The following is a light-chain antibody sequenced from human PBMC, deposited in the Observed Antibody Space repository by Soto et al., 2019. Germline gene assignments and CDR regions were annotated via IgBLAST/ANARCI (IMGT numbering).Light chain of an antibody. CDR2: GAS. J-gene: IGKJ1*01. CDR3: QQYGSSPPRT. CDR1: QSVRSSS. V-gene: IGKV3-20*01. Sequence: EIVLTQSPGTLSLSPGERATLSCRASQSVRSSSLAWYQQKPGQAPRLLIYGASSRATGIPDRFSGSGSVTDFTLTISRLEPEDFAVYYCQQYGSSPPRTFGQGTKVEI.